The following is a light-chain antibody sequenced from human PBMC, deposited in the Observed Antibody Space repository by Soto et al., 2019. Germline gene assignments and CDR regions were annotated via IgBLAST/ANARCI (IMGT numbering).Light chain of an antibody. CDR3: EQRSNWPVT. CDR1: QSVSSY. J-gene: IGKJ1*01. CDR2: DAS. Sequence: EIVVTHAPATLSLSPGERATLSCRASQSVSSYLAWYQQKPGQAPRLLIYDASNRATGIPARFSGSGSGTDFTLTISSLEPVDFAVYYSEQRSNWPVTFGQGTEV. V-gene: IGKV3-11*01.